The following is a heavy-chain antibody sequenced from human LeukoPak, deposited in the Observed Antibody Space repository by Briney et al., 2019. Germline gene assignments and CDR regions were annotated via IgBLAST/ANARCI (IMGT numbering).Heavy chain of an antibody. CDR2: IHHSGST. V-gene: IGHV4-38-2*02. CDR3: ARDANWNCGY. J-gene: IGHJ4*02. Sequence: PSETLSLTCTVSGYSISSGYYWGWIRQPPGRGLEWIGTIHHSGSTFYNPSLKSRVTISVDTSKNQFSLKLSSVTAADTAVYYCARDANWNCGYWGQGTLVTVSS. D-gene: IGHD1-7*01. CDR1: GYSISSGYY.